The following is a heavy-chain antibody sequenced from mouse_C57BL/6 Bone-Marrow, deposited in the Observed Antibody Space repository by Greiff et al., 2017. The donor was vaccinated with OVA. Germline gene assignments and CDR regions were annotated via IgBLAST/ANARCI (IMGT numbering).Heavy chain of an antibody. CDR2: IYPGSGNT. J-gene: IGHJ3*01. CDR3: ASSVWDSAY. D-gene: IGHD4-1*01. Sequence: QVQLQQSGAELVRPGASVKLSCKASGYTFTDYYINWVKQRPGQGLEWIARIYPGSGNTYYNEKFKGKATLTAEKSSSTAYMQLSSLTSEDSAVYFCASSVWDSAYWGQGTLVTVSA. CDR1: GYTFTDYY. V-gene: IGHV1-76*01.